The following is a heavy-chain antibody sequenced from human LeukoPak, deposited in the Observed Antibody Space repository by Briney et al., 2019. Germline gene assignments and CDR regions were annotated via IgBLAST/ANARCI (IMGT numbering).Heavy chain of an antibody. Sequence: GGSLRLSCAASGFTFSDYYMSWIRQAPGKGLEGVSYISSGRTIYYADSVKGRFTISRDNAKNSLYLQMNSLRAEDTAVYYCARRLWFGELLGIDWGQGTLVTVSS. J-gene: IGHJ4*02. CDR2: ISSGRTI. CDR3: ARRLWFGELLGID. V-gene: IGHV3-11*01. D-gene: IGHD3-10*01. CDR1: GFTFSDYY.